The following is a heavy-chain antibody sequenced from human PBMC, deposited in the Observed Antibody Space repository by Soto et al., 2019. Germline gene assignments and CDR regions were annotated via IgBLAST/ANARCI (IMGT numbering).Heavy chain of an antibody. V-gene: IGHV3-23*01. J-gene: IGHJ6*02. CDR3: AKTYGSGSYYLYYYDGMDV. D-gene: IGHD3-10*01. CDR2: ISGSGGST. Sequence: EVQRLESGGGLVQPGGSLRLSCAASGFTFSSYAMSWVRQAPGKGLEWVSAISGSGGSTYYADSVKGRFTISRDNSKNTLYLQMNSLRAEDTAVYYCAKTYGSGSYYLYYYDGMDVWGQGTTVTVSS. CDR1: GFTFSSYA.